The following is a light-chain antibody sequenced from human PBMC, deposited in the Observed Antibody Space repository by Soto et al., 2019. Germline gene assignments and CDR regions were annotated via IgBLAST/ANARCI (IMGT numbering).Light chain of an antibody. Sequence: EILMTQSPATLSVSPWERATLSCRASQSVSSNLAWYQQKPGQAPRLLIYAVSTRATGIPARFRGSGSGTEFTMTMNCLQSEDCAGYCCQQSNNWPPEGTFGQATNVE. J-gene: IGKJ1*01. V-gene: IGKV3-15*01. CDR1: QSVSSN. CDR2: AVS. CDR3: QQSNNWPPEGT.